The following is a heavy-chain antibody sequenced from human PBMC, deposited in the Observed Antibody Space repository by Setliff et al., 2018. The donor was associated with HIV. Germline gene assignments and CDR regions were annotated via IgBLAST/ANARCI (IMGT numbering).Heavy chain of an antibody. Sequence: PSETLSLTCTVSGGSFSDYYRSWIRQPPGKGLEWIGYIYTSGSTNYNPSLKSRVTMSVDTSKNQFSLKLSSVTAADTAVYYCAREHCSGYWGYYFDYWGQGTLVTVSS. CDR3: AREHCSGYWGYYFDY. V-gene: IGHV4-4*09. D-gene: IGHD3-22*01. J-gene: IGHJ4*02. CDR1: GGSFSDYY. CDR2: IYTSGST.